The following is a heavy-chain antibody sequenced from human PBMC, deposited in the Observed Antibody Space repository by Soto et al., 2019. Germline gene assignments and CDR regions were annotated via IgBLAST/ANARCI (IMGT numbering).Heavy chain of an antibody. J-gene: IGHJ6*02. CDR1: GGSISSSSYY. CDR2: IYYSGST. D-gene: IGHD3-16*01. Sequence: PSETLSLTCTVSGGSISSSSYYWGWIRQPPGKGLEWIGSIYYSGSTYYNPSLKSRVTISVDTSKNQFSLKLSSVTAADTAVYYCARPRWGSYYYYGMDVWGQGTTVTVSS. CDR3: ARPRWGSYYYYGMDV. V-gene: IGHV4-39*01.